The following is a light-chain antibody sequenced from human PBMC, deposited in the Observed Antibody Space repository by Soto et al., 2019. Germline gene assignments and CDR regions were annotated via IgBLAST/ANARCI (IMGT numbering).Light chain of an antibody. Sequence: EIVLTQSPATLSLSPGERATLSCRASQGVSTYLAWYQQKPGQAPRLLIYDASNRATGIPARFSGSGSWTEFTLPISSLEPEDFAVYFCHQRSNGPRTFGQGTRLEIK. V-gene: IGKV3-11*01. J-gene: IGKJ5*01. CDR2: DAS. CDR1: QGVSTY. CDR3: HQRSNGPRT.